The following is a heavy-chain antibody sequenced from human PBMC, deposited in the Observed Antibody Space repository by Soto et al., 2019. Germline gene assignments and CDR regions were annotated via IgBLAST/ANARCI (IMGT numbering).Heavy chain of an antibody. J-gene: IGHJ4*02. Sequence: GGSLRLSCSTSGFTFSTYAMNWVRQAPGKGLEWVSALSGSGGTTYYAGSVRGRFTISRDNSKNTLFLQMSSLRAEDTALYYCAKQRAGYGSGSDTFYFDFWGQGTLVTGSS. V-gene: IGHV3-23*01. CDR3: AKQRAGYGSGSDTFYFDF. CDR1: GFTFSTYA. D-gene: IGHD3-10*01. CDR2: LSGSGGTT.